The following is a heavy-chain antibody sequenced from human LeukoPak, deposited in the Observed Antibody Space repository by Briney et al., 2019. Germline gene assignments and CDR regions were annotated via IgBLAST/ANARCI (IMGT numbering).Heavy chain of an antibody. CDR1: GFTFSRYA. D-gene: IGHD7-27*01. CDR3: ARDPPGANWGSSYFDS. J-gene: IGHJ4*02. Sequence: GGSLRLSCAASGFTFSRYAMHWVRQAPGKGLEWVAVISYDGSNKYYADSVKGRFTISRDNSKNTVYLQMNSLRVEDTAVYYCARDPPGANWGSSYFDSWGQGTLVTVSS. CDR2: ISYDGSNK. V-gene: IGHV3-30-3*01.